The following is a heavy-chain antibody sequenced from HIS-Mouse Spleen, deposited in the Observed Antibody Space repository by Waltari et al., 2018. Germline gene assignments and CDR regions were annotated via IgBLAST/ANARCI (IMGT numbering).Heavy chain of an antibody. V-gene: IGHV4-39*07. D-gene: IGHD6-13*01. CDR3: AREIPYSSSWYDWYFDL. J-gene: IGHJ2*01. CDR2: IFGSGGT. CDR1: GASIRRSSYY. Sequence: QLQLQESGPGLVKPSETLSLTCPVSGASIRRSSYYWGWIRQPPGKGLEWIGSIFGSGGTYYNPSLKRRVTISVDTSKNQFSLKLSSVTAADTAVYYCAREIPYSSSWYDWYFDLWGRGTLVTVSS.